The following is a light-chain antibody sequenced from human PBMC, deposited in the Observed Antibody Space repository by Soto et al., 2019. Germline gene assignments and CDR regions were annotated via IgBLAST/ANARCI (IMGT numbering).Light chain of an antibody. V-gene: IGKV3-20*01. CDR1: QTVSSNY. J-gene: IGKJ5*01. CDR2: GAS. CDR3: QQYTGPPTT. Sequence: IILTQSPDTLSLSPGERATLSCRASQTVSSNYLAWCQQRPGQAPRLLIYGASTRAAGIPDRFSGSGSGTDCTLTITRLEPEDSAVYFCQQYTGPPTTVGQGTRLEIK.